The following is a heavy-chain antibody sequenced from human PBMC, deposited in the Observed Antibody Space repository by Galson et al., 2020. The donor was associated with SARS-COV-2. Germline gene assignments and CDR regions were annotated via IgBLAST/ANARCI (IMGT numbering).Heavy chain of an antibody. D-gene: IGHD3-22*01. CDR3: ARDTYYYDSSGYYTFDI. Sequence: GGSLRLSCAASGFTFDDYGMSWVRQVPGKGLEWVSGITWNAGKTGYADSVKGRFTISRDNARNSLYLQMNNLRAEDTALYSCARDTYYYDSSGYYTFDIWGQGTMVTVSS. J-gene: IGHJ3*02. V-gene: IGHV3-20*04. CDR2: ITWNAGKT. CDR1: GFTFDDYG.